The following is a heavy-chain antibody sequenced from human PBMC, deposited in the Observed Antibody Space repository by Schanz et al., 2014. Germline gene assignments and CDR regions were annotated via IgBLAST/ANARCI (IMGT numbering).Heavy chain of an antibody. CDR1: GGTFSRYE. D-gene: IGHD2-15*01. V-gene: IGHV1-69*04. Sequence: QVQLVQSGAELKKPGSSVKVSCKASGGTFSRYEITWVRQAPGQGLEWMGKITPILENPNYAQKFQGRVTMTADKSTSTVYMELSSLRSEDAAVYYCATIGASTWFDSWGQGTLVTVSS. CDR2: ITPILENP. J-gene: IGHJ5*01. CDR3: ATIGASTWFDS.